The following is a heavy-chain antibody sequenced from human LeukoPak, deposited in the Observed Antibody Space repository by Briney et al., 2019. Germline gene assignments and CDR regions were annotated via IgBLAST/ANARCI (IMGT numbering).Heavy chain of an antibody. Sequence: ASVKVSCTASGYTFTSYGISWVRQAPGQGLEWMGWISAYNGNTNYAQKLQGRVTMTTDTSTSTAYMELRSLRSDDTAVYYCAREVEPAAKDDYYGMDVWGQGTTVTVSS. V-gene: IGHV1-18*01. CDR1: GYTFTSYG. CDR2: ISAYNGNT. CDR3: AREVEPAAKDDYYGMDV. J-gene: IGHJ6*02. D-gene: IGHD2-2*01.